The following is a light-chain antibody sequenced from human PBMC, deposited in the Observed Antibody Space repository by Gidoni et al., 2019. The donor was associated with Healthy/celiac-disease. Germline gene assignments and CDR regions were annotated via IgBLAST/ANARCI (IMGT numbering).Light chain of an antibody. J-gene: IGKJ1*01. CDR3: QQRSNWPPWT. V-gene: IGKV3-11*01. CDR2: DAS. Sequence: EIVLTKSPATRSFSPGERATLSCRASQSVSSYLAWYQQKPGQAPRLLIYDASNRATGIPARFSGSGSGTDFTLTISSLEPEDFAVYYCQQRSNWPPWTFGQGTKVEIK. CDR1: QSVSSY.